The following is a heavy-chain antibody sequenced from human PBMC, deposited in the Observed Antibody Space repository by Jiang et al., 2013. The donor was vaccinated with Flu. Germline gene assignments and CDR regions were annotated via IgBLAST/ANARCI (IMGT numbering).Heavy chain of an antibody. CDR3: ARGLQEFLDYYYGYGR. Sequence: TCAISGDSVSSNSAAWNWIRQSPSRGLEWLGRTYYRSKWYNDYAVSVKSRITINPDTSKNQFSLQLNSVTPEDTAVYYCARGLQEFLDYYYGYGRLGPRDHGHRLL. CDR1: GDSVSSNSAA. J-gene: IGHJ6*02. D-gene: IGHD3-3*01. V-gene: IGHV6-1*01. CDR2: TYYRSKWYN.